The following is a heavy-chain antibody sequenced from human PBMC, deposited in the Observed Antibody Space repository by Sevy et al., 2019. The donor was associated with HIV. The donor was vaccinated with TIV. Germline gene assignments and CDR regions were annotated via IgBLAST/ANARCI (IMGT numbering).Heavy chain of an antibody. Sequence: GGSLRLSCAASGFSFSNYGMPWVRQAPGKGLERVAVIWYDGSNKYYADSVKGRLTSSRDNSKNTLYLQMHSLRAEDRAVYYCARDGSVIVPAAVAVTGYFDYWAREPWSPSPQ. D-gene: IGHD2-2*01. CDR3: ARDGSVIVPAAVAVTGYFDY. J-gene: IGHJ4*02. CDR1: GFSFSNYG. V-gene: IGHV3-33*01. CDR2: IWYDGSNK.